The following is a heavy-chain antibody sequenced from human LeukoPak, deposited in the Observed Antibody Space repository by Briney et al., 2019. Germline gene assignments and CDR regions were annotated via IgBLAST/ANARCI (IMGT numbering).Heavy chain of an antibody. CDR3: ARGAYYYFMDV. CDR1: GFTLSSNS. J-gene: IGHJ6*03. V-gene: IGHV3-48*04. Sequence: GGSLRLSCVASGFTLSSNSMSWVRQAPGKGLEWVSYISSSSGTIYYADSVKGRFTISRDNAKNSLYLQVNSLRAEDTAGYYCARGAYYYFMDVWGKGTTVTVSS. CDR2: ISSSSGTI.